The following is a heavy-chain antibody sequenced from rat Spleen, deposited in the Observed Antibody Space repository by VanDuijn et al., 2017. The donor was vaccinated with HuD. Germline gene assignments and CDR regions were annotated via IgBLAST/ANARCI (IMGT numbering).Heavy chain of an antibody. CDR2: IIYDGSST. CDR1: GFTFSDYA. CDR3: ATAGTRISRFAY. J-gene: IGHJ3*01. D-gene: IGHD1-4*01. V-gene: IGHV5-17*01. Sequence: EVQLVESDGGLVQPGRSLKLSCAASGFTFSDYAMAWVRQAPKKGLEWVATIIYDGSSTYYRDSVKGRFTISRDKAKSTLYLQMDSLGSEDTATYYCATAGTRISRFAYWGQGTLVTVSS.